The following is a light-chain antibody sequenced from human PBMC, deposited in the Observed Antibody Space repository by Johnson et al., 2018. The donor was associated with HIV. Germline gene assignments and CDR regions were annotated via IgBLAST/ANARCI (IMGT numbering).Light chain of an antibody. CDR2: GNV. V-gene: IGLV1-44*01. J-gene: IGLJ1*01. Sequence: QSVLTQPPSASGTPGQRVTISCSGSSSNIANNTVNWYQHFPGTAPKLLMYGNVKRPSGIPDRFTGSKSGTSASLAISGLQAEDEADYYCAAWEDSLNEYVFGTVPMSPS. CDR3: AAWEDSLNEYV. CDR1: SSNIANNT.